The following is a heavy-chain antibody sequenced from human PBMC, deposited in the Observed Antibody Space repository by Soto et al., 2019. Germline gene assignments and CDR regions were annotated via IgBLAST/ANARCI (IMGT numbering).Heavy chain of an antibody. CDR1: GFTFSNYW. V-gene: IGHV3-7*01. CDR3: ARIGYSSSSFDY. D-gene: IGHD6-6*01. J-gene: IGHJ4*02. Sequence: GGSLRLSCAASGFTFSNYWMTWARQAPGKGLEWVANIKQDGSTKYYMDSVKGRFPISRENAKNSGYQQINSLRAEDTAVYFCARIGYSSSSFDYWGQGTLVTVSS. CDR2: IKQDGSTK.